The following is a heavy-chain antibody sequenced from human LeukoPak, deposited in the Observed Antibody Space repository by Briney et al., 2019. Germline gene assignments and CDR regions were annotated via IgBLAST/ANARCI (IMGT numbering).Heavy chain of an antibody. CDR3: ARATAENDH. J-gene: IGHJ4*02. CDR2: INPKTGGT. CDR1: GYTFTVYS. V-gene: IGHV1-2*02. Sequence: ASVTVSFTSSGYTFTVYSMHWVRQAPGQELEWMGWINPKTGGTSYAQKFQGRVTMTRDTSISTVNAEVRRLTSDDTAVYYCARATAENDHWGQGTLVTVSS. D-gene: IGHD1-14*01.